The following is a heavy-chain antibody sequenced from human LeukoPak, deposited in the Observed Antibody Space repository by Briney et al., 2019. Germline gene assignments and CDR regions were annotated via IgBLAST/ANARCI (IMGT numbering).Heavy chain of an antibody. J-gene: IGHJ4*02. CDR2: MNPRGGST. D-gene: IGHD4-23*01. Sequence: GASVKVSCKASGYSFTTYYMHWMRQAPGQGLEWMGTMNPRGGSTNYAQKFQGRVTMIRDPSTSTVYMELSSLRFEDTAVYYCARVYDYGGNSVGYWGQGTLVTVPS. CDR3: ARVYDYGGNSVGY. CDR1: GYSFTTYY. V-gene: IGHV1-46*01.